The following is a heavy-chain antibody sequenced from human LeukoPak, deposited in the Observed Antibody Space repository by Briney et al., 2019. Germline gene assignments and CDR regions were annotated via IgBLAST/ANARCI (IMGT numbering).Heavy chain of an antibody. CDR3: AREGTLSGTMYYFDY. CDR1: GYTFTGYY. V-gene: IGHV1-2*02. Sequence: ASVKVSCKASGYTFTGYYMHWVRQAPGQGLEWMGWINPNSGGTNYAQKFQGRVTMTRDTSISTAYMELSRLRSDDTAVYYRAREGTLSGTMYYFDYWGQGTLVTVSS. D-gene: IGHD1-26*01. CDR2: INPNSGGT. J-gene: IGHJ4*02.